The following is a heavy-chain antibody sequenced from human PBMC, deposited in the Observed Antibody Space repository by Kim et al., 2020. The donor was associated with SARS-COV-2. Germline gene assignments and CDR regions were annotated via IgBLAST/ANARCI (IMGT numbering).Heavy chain of an antibody. Sequence: SETLSLTCTVSGDSIFSSGHLWSWIRQPPGKGLEWIGYIYHSGSTYYNPSLKSLVTISLDRSNNQFSLRLTSVTAADTALYYCARAPYEHGDYGAFDIWGQGTMVTVSS. CDR1: GDSIFSSGHL. J-gene: IGHJ3*02. CDR2: IYHSGST. D-gene: IGHD4-17*01. V-gene: IGHV4-30-2*01. CDR3: ARAPYEHGDYGAFDI.